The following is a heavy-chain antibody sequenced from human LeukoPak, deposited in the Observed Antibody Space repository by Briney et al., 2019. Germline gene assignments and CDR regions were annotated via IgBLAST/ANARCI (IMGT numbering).Heavy chain of an antibody. Sequence: SETLSLTCTVSGVSISSGGYYWSWIRQHPGKGLEWIGYIYYSGSTYYNPSLKSRVTISVDTSKNQFSLKLSSVTAADTAVYYCARFPKHTYYYDSSGANAFDIWGQGTMVTVSS. D-gene: IGHD3-22*01. CDR3: ARFPKHTYYYDSSGANAFDI. J-gene: IGHJ3*02. CDR2: IYYSGST. CDR1: GVSISSGGYY. V-gene: IGHV4-31*03.